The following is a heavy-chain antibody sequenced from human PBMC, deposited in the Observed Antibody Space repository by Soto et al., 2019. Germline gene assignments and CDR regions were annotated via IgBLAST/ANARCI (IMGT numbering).Heavy chain of an antibody. D-gene: IGHD3-3*01. CDR1: GVTFSSYG. V-gene: IGHV3-30*03. J-gene: IGHJ6*03. CDR2: ISYDGSNK. Sequence: GGSLRLSCAASGVTFSSYGMHWVRQAPGKGLEWVAVISYDGSNKYYADSVRGRFTISRDNSKNTLYLKMNSLRAEDTAVYYCARGCTIFGKPSYYMDVWGKGTTVTVSS. CDR3: ARGCTIFGKPSYYMDV.